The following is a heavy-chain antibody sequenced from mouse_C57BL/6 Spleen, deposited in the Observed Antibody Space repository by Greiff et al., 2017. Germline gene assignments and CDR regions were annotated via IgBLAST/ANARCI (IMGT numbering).Heavy chain of an antibody. V-gene: IGHV1-72*01. D-gene: IGHD2-4*01. CDR3: ARCYDYDREWYVDV. J-gene: IGHJ1*03. Sequence: QVQLKQPGAELVKPGASVTLSCKASGYTFTSYWMHWVKQRPGRGLEWIGRIDPNSGGTKYNEKFKSKATLTVDKPSSTAYMQLSSLTSEDSAVYYCARCYDYDREWYVDVWGTGTTVTVSS. CDR2: IDPNSGGT. CDR1: GYTFTSYW.